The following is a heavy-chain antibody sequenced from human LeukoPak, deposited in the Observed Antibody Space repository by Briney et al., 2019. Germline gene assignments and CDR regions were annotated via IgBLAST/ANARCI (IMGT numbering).Heavy chain of an antibody. CDR2: IKGDGSAK. J-gene: IGHJ4*02. CDR3: ARGVVYPAWSGPHWSDY. Sequence: GGSLRLSCAASGFAFSDSWMTWIRQAPGKGLEWVAFIKGDGSAKKYVDSVKGRFTISRDNAKNSLYLQMNSLRAEDTAVYYCARGVVYPAWSGPHWSDYWGQGALVTVSS. V-gene: IGHV3-7*01. D-gene: IGHD3-3*01. CDR1: GFAFSDSW.